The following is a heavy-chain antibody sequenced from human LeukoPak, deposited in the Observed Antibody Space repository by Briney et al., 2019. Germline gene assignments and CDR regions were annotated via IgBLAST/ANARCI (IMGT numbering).Heavy chain of an antibody. CDR1: GFTFNSYG. V-gene: IGHV3-30*02. Sequence: AGGSLRLSCAASGFTFNSYGMHWVRQAPGKGLEWVAFIRFDGTNEYYADSVKGRFTISRDNSRNTLYLQMNSLRAEDTAVYYCARDPDSIGYYVFDYWGQGTLVTVSS. J-gene: IGHJ4*02. CDR2: IRFDGTNE. D-gene: IGHD3-22*01. CDR3: ARDPDSIGYYVFDY.